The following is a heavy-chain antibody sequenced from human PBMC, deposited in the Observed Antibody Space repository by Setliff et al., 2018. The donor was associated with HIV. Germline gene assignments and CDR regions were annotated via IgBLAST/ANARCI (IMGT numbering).Heavy chain of an antibody. CDR3: ARAEAVAGKSYMDV. D-gene: IGHD6-19*01. V-gene: IGHV3-33*01. CDR1: GFTFSSSG. CDR2: IWYDGSNK. J-gene: IGHJ6*03. Sequence: GGSMRLSCAASGFTFSSSGMRLVRQAPGKGLEWVAVIWYDGSNKYYSDSVKGRFTISRDNSKNTLYLQMNSLRAEDTSVYYCARAEAVAGKSYMDVWGKGTMVTVSS.